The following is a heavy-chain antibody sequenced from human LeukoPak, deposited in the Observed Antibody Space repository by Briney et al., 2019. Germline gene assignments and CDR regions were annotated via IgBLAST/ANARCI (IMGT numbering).Heavy chain of an antibody. V-gene: IGHV3-30*04. CDR2: ISYDGSNK. CDR1: GFTFSSYA. D-gene: IGHD5-24*01. Sequence: GGSLRLSCAASGFTFSSYAMHWVRQAPGKGLEWVAVISYDGSNKYYADSVKGRFTISRDNSKNTLYLQMNSLRAEDTAVYYCARDSPVEDYYYYYMDVWGKGTTVTVSS. CDR3: ARDSPVEDYYYYYMDV. J-gene: IGHJ6*03.